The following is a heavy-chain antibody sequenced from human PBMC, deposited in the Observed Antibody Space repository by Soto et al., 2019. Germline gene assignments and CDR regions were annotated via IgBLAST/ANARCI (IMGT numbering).Heavy chain of an antibody. D-gene: IGHD3-22*01. J-gene: IGHJ2*01. V-gene: IGHV1-69*13. CDR1: GGTFSSYA. CDR3: ARWGSSAIYWYFDL. Sequence: GASVKVSCKASGGTFSSYAISWVRQAPGQGLEWMGGIIPIFGTANYAQKFQGRVTITADESTSTAYMELSSLRSEDTAVYYCARWGSSAIYWYFDLWGRGTRVTVSS. CDR2: IIPIFGTA.